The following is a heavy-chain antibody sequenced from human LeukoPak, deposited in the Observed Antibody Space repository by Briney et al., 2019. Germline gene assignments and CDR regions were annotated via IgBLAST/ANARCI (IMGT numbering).Heavy chain of an antibody. CDR2: ISSGGGTT. CDR1: GFAFSSYS. J-gene: IGHJ4*02. V-gene: IGHV3-48*01. Sequence: PGGSLRLSCAASGFAFSSYSMNWVRHAPGTGLEWVSYISSGGGTTYYADSVKGRFTISRDNAKNSLYLQLNSLRAEDTAVYYCARRNYCGSTSCYSDFDYWGQGTLVTDSS. D-gene: IGHD2-2*01. CDR3: ARRNYCGSTSCYSDFDY.